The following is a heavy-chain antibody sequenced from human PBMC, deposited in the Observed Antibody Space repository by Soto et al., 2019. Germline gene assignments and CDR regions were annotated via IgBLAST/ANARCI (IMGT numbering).Heavy chain of an antibody. CDR2: INHSGST. CDR3: AITPYTGPRFDY. J-gene: IGHJ4*02. CDR1: GGSFSGYY. Sequence: SETLSLTCAVYGGSFSGYYWSWIRQPPGKGLEWIGEINHSGSTNYNPSLKSRVTISVDTSKNQFSLKLSSVTAADTAVYYCAITPYTGPRFDYWGQGTLVTVSS. D-gene: IGHD2-15*01. V-gene: IGHV4-34*01.